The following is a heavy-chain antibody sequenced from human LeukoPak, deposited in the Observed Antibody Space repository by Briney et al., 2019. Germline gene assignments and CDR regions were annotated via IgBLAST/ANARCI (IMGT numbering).Heavy chain of an antibody. D-gene: IGHD7-27*01. CDR1: GYTFSSHD. Sequence: ASVKVSCKASGYTFSSHDINWVRQVPGHGLEWMGWISAYNGNTNYAQKLQGRVTMTTDTSTSTAYMELRSLRSDDTAVYYCARDGVWGGYFDYWGQGTLVTVSS. J-gene: IGHJ4*02. CDR2: ISAYNGNT. CDR3: ARDGVWGGYFDY. V-gene: IGHV1-18*01.